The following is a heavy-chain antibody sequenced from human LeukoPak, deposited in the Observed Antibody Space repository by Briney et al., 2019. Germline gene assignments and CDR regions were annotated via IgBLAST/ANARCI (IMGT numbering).Heavy chain of an antibody. D-gene: IGHD6-13*01. CDR2: ISYTGST. Sequence: PSETLSLTCTVSGGSISSSSYDWGWIRQPPGKGLEWIASISYTGSTYYKPSLKSRVTISLDTSKNQFSLKLSSVTAADTAVYYCARSYSSSLRFDPWGQGTLVTVSS. CDR1: GGSISSSSYD. CDR3: ARSYSSSLRFDP. V-gene: IGHV4-39*01. J-gene: IGHJ5*02.